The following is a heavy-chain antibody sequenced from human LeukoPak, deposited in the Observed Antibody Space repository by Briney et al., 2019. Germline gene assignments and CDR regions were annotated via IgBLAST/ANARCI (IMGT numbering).Heavy chain of an antibody. CDR2: IYYSGST. Sequence: SETLSLTCTVSGGSISSYYWSWIRQPPGKGPEWIGFIYYSGSTHYKSSLKSRVTISVDTSKNQFSLKLSPVTAADTAVYYCARGVTSPLDAFDIWGQGTMVTVSS. CDR3: ARGVTSPLDAFDI. V-gene: IGHV4-59*08. CDR1: GGSISSYY. D-gene: IGHD1-26*01. J-gene: IGHJ3*02.